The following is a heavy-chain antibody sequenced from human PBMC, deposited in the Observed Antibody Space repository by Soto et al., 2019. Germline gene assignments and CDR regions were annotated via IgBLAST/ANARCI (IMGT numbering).Heavy chain of an antibody. D-gene: IGHD3-10*01. CDR2: INYDGYS. J-gene: IGHJ6*02. V-gene: IGHV4-59*08. Sequence: QVQLQESGPGLVKPSETLSLTCTVSGGSITNYYCSWFRQPPGKGLEWIGYINYDGYSAYNLSLRRRVGLSKDASKTQFSLMLESLTATDTAVYYCERHGFGPLHGLVDVWGPGTTVIVSS. CDR3: ERHGFGPLHGLVDV. CDR1: GGSITNYY.